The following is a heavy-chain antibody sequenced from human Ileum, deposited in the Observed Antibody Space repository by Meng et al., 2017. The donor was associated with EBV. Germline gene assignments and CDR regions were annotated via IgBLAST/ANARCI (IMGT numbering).Heavy chain of an antibody. J-gene: IGHJ4*02. CDR1: GGSISRSDW. D-gene: IGHD3-22*01. CDR2: TSHSGST. Sequence: QVPLQGPGTGLVTPSATRSLTWAASGGSISRSDWWSWVRQPPGKGLEWIGETSHSGSTNYSPSLKSRVTISLDKSKNQLSLKLNSVTAADTAVYYCASSDYYRSDYWGQGTLVTVSS. CDR3: ASSDYYRSDY. V-gene: IGHV4-4*02.